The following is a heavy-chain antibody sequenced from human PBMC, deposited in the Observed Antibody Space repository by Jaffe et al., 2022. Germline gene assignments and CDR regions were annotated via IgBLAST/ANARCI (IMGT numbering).Heavy chain of an antibody. CDR1: GGSISSYY. Sequence: QVQLQESGPGLVKPSETLSLTCTVSGGSISSYYWSWIRQPPGKGLEWIGYIYYSGSTNYNPSLKSRVTISVDTSKNQFSLKLSSVTAADTAVYYCAREAPAYCSSTSCLPDAFDIWGQGTMVTVSS. CDR2: IYYSGST. D-gene: IGHD2-2*01. CDR3: AREAPAYCSSTSCLPDAFDI. J-gene: IGHJ3*02. V-gene: IGHV4-59*01.